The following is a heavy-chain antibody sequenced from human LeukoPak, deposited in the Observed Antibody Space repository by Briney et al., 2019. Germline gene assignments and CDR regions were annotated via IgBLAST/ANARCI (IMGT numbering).Heavy chain of an antibody. CDR2: ISGSGGST. V-gene: IGHV3-23*01. CDR1: EFTFSSYA. D-gene: IGHD3-10*01. CDR3: AKEMAPFYGSGDAFDI. J-gene: IGHJ3*02. Sequence: GGSLRLSCAASEFTFSSYAMSWVRQAPGKGLELVSAISGSGGSTYYADSVKGRFTISRDNSKNTLYLKMNSLRAADTAVYYCAKEMAPFYGSGDAFDIWGQGTMVTVSS.